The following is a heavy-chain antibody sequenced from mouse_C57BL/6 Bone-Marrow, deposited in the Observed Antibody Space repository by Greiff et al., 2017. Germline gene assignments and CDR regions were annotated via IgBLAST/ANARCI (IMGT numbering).Heavy chain of an antibody. CDR1: GYTFTSYW. J-gene: IGHJ2*01. Sequence: QVQLQQPGAELVKPGASVKLSCKASGYTFTSYWMHWVKQRPGQGLEWIGMIHPNSGSTNYNEKFKGKATLTVDKSSSTAYMQLSSLTSEDSAVYFCARRIYYYGSSSFGCWGQGATLTVSS. V-gene: IGHV1-64*01. CDR2: IHPNSGST. CDR3: ARRIYYYGSSSFGC. D-gene: IGHD1-1*01.